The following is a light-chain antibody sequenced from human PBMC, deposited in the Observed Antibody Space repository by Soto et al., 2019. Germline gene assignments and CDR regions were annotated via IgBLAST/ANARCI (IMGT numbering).Light chain of an antibody. V-gene: IGLV1-44*01. CDR3: AAWDDNLNGPL. Sequence: QSALTQPPSLSGTPGQRVTLSCSGSNSNIGRYSVNWYQHFPGTAPKILIYCDDERPSGVPDRFSGSKSGTSASLAISGLQSEDEAEYYCAAWDDNLNGPLFGGGTKLTVL. CDR1: NSNIGRYS. CDR2: CDD. J-gene: IGLJ3*02.